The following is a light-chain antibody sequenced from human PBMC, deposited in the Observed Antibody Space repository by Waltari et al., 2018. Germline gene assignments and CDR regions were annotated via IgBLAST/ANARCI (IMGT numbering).Light chain of an antibody. CDR2: GAS. V-gene: IGKV3-20*01. J-gene: IGKJ2*01. CDR3: QQYGSSPT. CDR1: QSVSSSY. Sequence: EIVLTQSPGTLSLSPGERATLSCRASQSVSSSYLAGYQQKPGQAPRLLIYGASSRATGIPDRFSGSVSGTDFTLTISRLEPEDFAVYYCQQYGSSPTFGQGTKLEIK.